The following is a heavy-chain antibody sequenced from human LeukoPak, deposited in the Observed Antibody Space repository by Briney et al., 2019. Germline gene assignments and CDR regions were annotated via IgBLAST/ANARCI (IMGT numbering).Heavy chain of an antibody. D-gene: IGHD2-2*01. CDR1: GYTFTGYY. Sequence: ASVKVSCKDSGYTFTGYYIHWVRQAPGQGLEWMGRINPNSGGTNYAQKFQGRVTMTRDTSISTAYMELSRLKSDDTAVYYCASGREYCSSTSCRAADAFDIWGQGTMVTVSS. J-gene: IGHJ3*02. CDR3: ASGREYCSSTSCRAADAFDI. V-gene: IGHV1-2*06. CDR2: INPNSGGT.